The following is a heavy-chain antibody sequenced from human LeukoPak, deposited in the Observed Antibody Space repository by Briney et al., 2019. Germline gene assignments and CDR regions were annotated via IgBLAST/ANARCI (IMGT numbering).Heavy chain of an antibody. CDR3: ARDGCSGTGCYGNWFDP. CDR2: THYSGST. D-gene: IGHD2-2*01. Sequence: MSSETLSLTCTVSGGSITSGTYYWSWIRQRPGKGLEWIGYTHYSGSTYNNPSLKSRVTISVDTSKNQLSLKLRSVTAADTAVYYCARDGCSGTGCYGNWFDPWGQGTLVTVSS. J-gene: IGHJ5*02. V-gene: IGHV4-31*03. CDR1: GGSITSGTYY.